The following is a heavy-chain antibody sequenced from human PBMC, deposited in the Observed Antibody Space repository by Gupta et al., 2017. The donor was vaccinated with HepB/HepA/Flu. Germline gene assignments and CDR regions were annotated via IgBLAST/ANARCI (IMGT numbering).Heavy chain of an antibody. V-gene: IGHV3-7*01. Sequence: EVQLVESGGALVQSGGSLRLSCAASGFPLSAYWMSWVRQAPGKGLEWVANIKGDESERYYVDSVKGRFTISRDNAKNSLYLQMNSLRDEDTAVYYCARDDAAVPGFYWGQGTLVTVSS. D-gene: IGHD6-19*01. J-gene: IGHJ4*02. CDR2: IKGDESER. CDR3: ARDDAAVPGFY. CDR1: GFPLSAYW.